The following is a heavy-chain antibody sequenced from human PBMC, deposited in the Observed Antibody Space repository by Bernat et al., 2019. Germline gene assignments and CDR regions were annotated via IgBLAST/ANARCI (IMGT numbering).Heavy chain of an antibody. V-gene: IGHV1-69*01. D-gene: IGHD5-12*01. CDR1: GGTFSSYA. CDR2: IIPIFGTA. CDR3: ARTRVYSGYDFWGTFWYFDL. Sequence: QVQLVQSGAEVKKPGSSVKVSCKASGGTFSSYAISWVRQAPGQGLEWMGGIIPIFGTANYAQKFQGRVTITADESTSTAYMELSSLRSEDTAVYYCARTRVYSGYDFWGTFWYFDLWGRGTLVTVSS. J-gene: IGHJ2*01.